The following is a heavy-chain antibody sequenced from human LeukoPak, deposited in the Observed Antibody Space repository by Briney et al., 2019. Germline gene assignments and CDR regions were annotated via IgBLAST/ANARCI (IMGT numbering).Heavy chain of an antibody. J-gene: IGHJ6*03. Sequence: SVKVSCKASGGTFSSYAISWVRQAPGQGLEWMGGIIPIFGTANYAQKFQGGVTITTDESTSTAYMELSSLRSEDTAAYYCARDRSSDYYYMDVWGKGTTVTVSS. V-gene: IGHV1-69*05. D-gene: IGHD6-6*01. CDR3: ARDRSSDYYYMDV. CDR2: IIPIFGTA. CDR1: GGTFSSYA.